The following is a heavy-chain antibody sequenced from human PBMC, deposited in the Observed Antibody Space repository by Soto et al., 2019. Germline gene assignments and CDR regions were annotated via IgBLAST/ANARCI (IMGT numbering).Heavy chain of an antibody. V-gene: IGHV4-61*01. CDR1: GGSVSSGSYY. CDR2: IYYSGST. D-gene: IGHD3-3*01. CDR3: ARAYDFWSGSNNWFDP. Sequence: PSETLSLTCTVSGGSVSSGSYYWSWIRQPPGKGLEWIGYIYYSGSTNYNPSLKSRVTISVDTSKNQFSLKLSSVTAADTAVYYCARAYDFWSGSNNWFDPWGQGTLVTVSS. J-gene: IGHJ5*02.